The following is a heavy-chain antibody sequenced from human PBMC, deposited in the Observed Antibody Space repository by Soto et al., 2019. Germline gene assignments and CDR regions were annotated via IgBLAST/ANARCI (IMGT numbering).Heavy chain of an antibody. J-gene: IGHJ1*01. D-gene: IGHD6-19*01. Sequence: GVSLRLSCAASGFTFSSYAMSWVRQAPGKGLEWVPAISGSGGSTYYADSVKGRFTISRDNSKNTLYLQMNSLRAEDTAVYYCAKDASVAGGLEYFQHWGQGTLVTVSS. CDR1: GFTFSSYA. V-gene: IGHV3-23*01. CDR3: AKDASVAGGLEYFQH. CDR2: ISGSGGST.